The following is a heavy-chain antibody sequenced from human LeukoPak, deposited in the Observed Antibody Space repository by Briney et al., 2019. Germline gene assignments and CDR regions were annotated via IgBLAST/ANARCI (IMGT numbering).Heavy chain of an antibody. V-gene: IGHV1-18*01. CDR1: GYTFTSYG. CDR3: ARETYYYDSSGYYLLDY. Sequence: ASVKVSCKAPGYTFTSYGISWVRQAPGQGLEWMGWISAYNGNTNYAQKLQGRVTMTTDTSTSTAYMELRSLRSDDTAVYYCARETYYYDSSGYYLLDYWGQGTLVTVSS. D-gene: IGHD3-22*01. J-gene: IGHJ4*02. CDR2: ISAYNGNT.